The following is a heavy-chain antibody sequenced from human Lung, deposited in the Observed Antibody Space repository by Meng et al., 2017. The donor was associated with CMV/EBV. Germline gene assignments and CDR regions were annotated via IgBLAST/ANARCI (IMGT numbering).Heavy chain of an antibody. J-gene: IGHJ5*02. CDR3: ARRGPSYCGVDCLAWFDP. Sequence: YTFTSYGINWVRQAPGQGLEWMGWIRVYNGDTKYAQKFQGRVTMTTDTSTSTAYMELRSLRSDVTAVYYCARRGPSYCGVDCLAWFDPWGQGTLVTVSS. CDR1: YTFTSYG. V-gene: IGHV1-18*01. D-gene: IGHD2-21*01. CDR2: IRVYNGDT.